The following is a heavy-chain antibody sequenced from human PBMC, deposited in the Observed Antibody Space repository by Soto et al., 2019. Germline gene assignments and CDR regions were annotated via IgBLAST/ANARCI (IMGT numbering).Heavy chain of an antibody. Sequence: EVQLVESGGGLVQPGGSLRLSCAASGFTFSSYWMHWVRQAPGKGLVWVSRINSDGSSTSYADSVKGRFTISRDNAKNTLYLQMNRLRAEDTAVYYCARVSRVVIPPTWYMDVWGKGTTVTVSS. CDR2: INSDGSST. V-gene: IGHV3-74*01. J-gene: IGHJ6*03. CDR1: GFTFSSYW. D-gene: IGHD3-3*01. CDR3: ARVSRVVIPPTWYMDV.